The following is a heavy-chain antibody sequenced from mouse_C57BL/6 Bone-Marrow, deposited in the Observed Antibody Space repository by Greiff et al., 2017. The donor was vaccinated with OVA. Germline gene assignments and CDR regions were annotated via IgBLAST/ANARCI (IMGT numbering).Heavy chain of an antibody. J-gene: IGHJ1*03. D-gene: IGHD1-1*01. V-gene: IGHV8-12*01. CDR1: GFSLSTSVMG. Sequence: QVTLKVSGPGILQSSQTLSLTCSFSGFSLSTSVMGVSWIRQPSGKGLEWLAHIYWDDDKRYNPSLKSRLTISKDTSRNQVFLKITSVDTADTATYYCAGGGPSITTVEGWYFDVWGTGTTVTVSS. CDR2: IYWDDDK. CDR3: AGGGPSITTVEGWYFDV.